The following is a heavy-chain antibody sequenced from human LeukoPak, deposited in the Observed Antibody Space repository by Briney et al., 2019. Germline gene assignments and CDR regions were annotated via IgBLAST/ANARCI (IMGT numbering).Heavy chain of an antibody. V-gene: IGHV1-18*01. D-gene: IGHD3-3*01. CDR3: ARVAGLDYDFWSGYYAMDWFDP. CDR2: ISAYNGNT. Sequence: GASVKVSCKASGYTFTSYGISWVRQAPGQGLEWMGWISAYNGNTNYAQKLQGRVTMTTDTSTSTAYMELRSLRSDDTAVYYCARVAGLDYDFWSGYYAMDWFDPWGQGTLVTVSS. J-gene: IGHJ5*02. CDR1: GYTFTSYG.